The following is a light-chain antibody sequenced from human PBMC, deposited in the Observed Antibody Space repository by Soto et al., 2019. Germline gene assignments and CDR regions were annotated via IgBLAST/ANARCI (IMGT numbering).Light chain of an antibody. Sequence: EIVMTQSPATLSASPGERATLSCRASQSVSSNLAWYQQKAGQAPRLLIHGASTRATGIPARFSGSGSGTEFTLTISSLQSEDFAVYYCQQYNDWRTFGQGTKVEIK. V-gene: IGKV3-15*01. CDR1: QSVSSN. CDR2: GAS. J-gene: IGKJ1*01. CDR3: QQYNDWRT.